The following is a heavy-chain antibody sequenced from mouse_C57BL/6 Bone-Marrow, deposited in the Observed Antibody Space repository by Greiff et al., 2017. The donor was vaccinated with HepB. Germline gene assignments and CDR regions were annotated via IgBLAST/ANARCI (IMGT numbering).Heavy chain of an antibody. J-gene: IGHJ4*01. D-gene: IGHD1-1*01. CDR1: GFTFSDYG. Sequence: EVMLVESGGGLVKPGGSLKLSCAASGFTFSDYGMHWVRQAPEKGLEWVAYISSGSSTIYYADTVKGRFTITRDNAKNTVFLQMTSLRSEDTAMYYCARRYYGSSDYAMDYWGQGTSVTVSS. CDR2: ISSGSSTI. V-gene: IGHV5-17*01. CDR3: ARRYYGSSDYAMDY.